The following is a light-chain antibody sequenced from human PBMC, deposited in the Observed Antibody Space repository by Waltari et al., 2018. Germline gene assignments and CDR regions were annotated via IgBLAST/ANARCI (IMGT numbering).Light chain of an antibody. CDR1: ALPRKY. CDR3: YSTDSTGNLWV. Sequence: SYELTQPPSVSVSPGQTARIACAGDALPRKYVYWYQQKPGQAPKLAIYEDNKRPSGISGGCSASSSGKLATLSIAGAQIEDEADYYCYSTDSTGNLWVFGGGTKVNVL. CDR2: EDN. J-gene: IGLJ3*02. V-gene: IGLV3-10*01.